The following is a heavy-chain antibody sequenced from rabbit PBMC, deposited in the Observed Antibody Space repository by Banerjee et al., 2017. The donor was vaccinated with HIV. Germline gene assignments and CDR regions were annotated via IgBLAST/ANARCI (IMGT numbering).Heavy chain of an antibody. CDR3: ARGGGL. J-gene: IGHJ4*01. Sequence: QEQLVESGGGLVKPEGSLKLSCTASGFSFSNKAVVCWVRQAPGKGLEWIACINAVTGKAVYASWAKGRFTFSKTSSTTVTLQMTSLTAADTATYFCARGGGLWGPGTLVTVS. CDR1: GFSFSNKAV. CDR2: INAVTGKA. V-gene: IGHV1S45*01.